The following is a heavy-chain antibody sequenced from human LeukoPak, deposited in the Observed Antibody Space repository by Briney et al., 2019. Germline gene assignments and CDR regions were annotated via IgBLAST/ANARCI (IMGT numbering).Heavy chain of an antibody. J-gene: IGHJ4*02. V-gene: IGHV6-1*01. Sequence: SQTLSLTCAISGDSVSSNNATWTWIRQSPSRGLEWLGRTFYSSKWYSDYALSVKSRITINPDTSKNQFSLQLNSVTPEDTAVYYCARGNRYYYDSSGYFPTTKFDYWGQGTLVTVSS. CDR3: ARGNRYYYDSSGYFPTTKFDY. CDR2: TFYSSKWYS. D-gene: IGHD3-22*01. CDR1: GDSVSSNNAT.